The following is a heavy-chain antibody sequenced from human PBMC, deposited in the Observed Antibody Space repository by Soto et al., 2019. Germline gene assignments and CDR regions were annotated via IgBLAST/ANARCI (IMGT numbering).Heavy chain of an antibody. V-gene: IGHV1-58*01. CDR2: IVVGSGNT. D-gene: IGHD3-3*01. Sequence: SVKVSCKASGFTFTSSAVQWVRQARGQRLEWIGWIVVGSGNTNYAQKFQERVTITRDMSTSTAYMELSSLRSEDTAVYYCAAALPSLNSDFWSGYPKGMDVWGQGTTVTVSS. CDR1: GFTFTSSA. J-gene: IGHJ6*02. CDR3: AAALPSLNSDFWSGYPKGMDV.